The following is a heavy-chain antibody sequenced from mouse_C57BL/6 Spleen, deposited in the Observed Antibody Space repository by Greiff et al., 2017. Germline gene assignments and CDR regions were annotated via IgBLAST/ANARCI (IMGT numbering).Heavy chain of an antibody. CDR1: GFSLSTFGMG. V-gene: IGHV8-8*01. D-gene: IGHD1-1*01. CDR2: IWLDDDK. Sequence: QVTLKVSGPGILQPSQTLSLTCSFSGFSLSTFGMGVGWIRQPSGKGLEWLAHIWLDDDKYYNPVLKSRLTISKDTSKNKVFLKIANVETADTATYYCARVYYGSSYPYAMDYWGQGTSVTVSS. J-gene: IGHJ4*01. CDR3: ARVYYGSSYPYAMDY.